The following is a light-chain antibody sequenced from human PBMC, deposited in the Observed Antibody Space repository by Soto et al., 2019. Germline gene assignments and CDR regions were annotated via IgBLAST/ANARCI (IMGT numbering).Light chain of an antibody. V-gene: IGLV2-14*01. CDR2: GVL. Sequence: QSVLTQPASVSGSPGQSITISCTGTTSDVGAYNFVSWYQQHPGKAPKLMIYGVLTRPSGVSSRFSGSKSGTTASLTISGLQPEDEADYYCSSYTSSSALVVFGGGTKVTVL. CDR3: SSYTSSSALVV. J-gene: IGLJ3*02. CDR1: TSDVGAYNF.